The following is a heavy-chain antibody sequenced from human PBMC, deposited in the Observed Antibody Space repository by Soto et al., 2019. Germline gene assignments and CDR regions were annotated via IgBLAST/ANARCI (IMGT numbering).Heavy chain of an antibody. CDR3: ATAAGIAAANYYGMDV. J-gene: IGHJ6*02. V-gene: IGHV1-3*01. D-gene: IGHD6-13*01. CDR1: GYTFTSYA. CDR2: INAGNGNT. Sequence: ASVKVSCKASGYTFTSYAMHWVRQAPGQRLEWMGWINAGNGNTKYSQKFQGRVTITRDTSASTAYMELSSLRSEDTAVYYCATAAGIAAANYYGMDVWGQGTTVTVSS.